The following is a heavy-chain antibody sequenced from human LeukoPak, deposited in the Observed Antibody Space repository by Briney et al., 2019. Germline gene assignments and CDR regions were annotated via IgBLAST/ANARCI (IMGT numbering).Heavy chain of an antibody. CDR3: ARAVRGGWYYDP. V-gene: IGHV1-2*02. D-gene: IGHD6-19*01. Sequence: ASVRVSCKASRYTFTGYYMRCVRQAPGQGLEWMGWINPNSGGTNYAQKFQGRVTMTRNTSISTAYMELSSLKSEDTAVYYCARAVRGGWYYDPWGQGTLVTVSS. J-gene: IGHJ5*02. CDR1: RYTFTGYY. CDR2: INPNSGGT.